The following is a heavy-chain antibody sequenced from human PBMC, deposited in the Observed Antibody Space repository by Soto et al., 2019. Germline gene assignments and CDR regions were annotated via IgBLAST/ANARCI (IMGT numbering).Heavy chain of an antibody. CDR2: ISSNGGST. D-gene: IGHD6-13*01. Sequence: GGSLRLSCAASGFTFSSYAMHWVRQAPGKGLEYVSAISSNGGSTYYANSVKGRFTISRDNSKNTLYLQMGSLRAEDMAVYYCARGPGIAAAGAVGYYYYYMDVWGKGTTVTVSS. J-gene: IGHJ6*03. CDR3: ARGPGIAAAGAVGYYYYYMDV. CDR1: GFTFSSYA. V-gene: IGHV3-64*01.